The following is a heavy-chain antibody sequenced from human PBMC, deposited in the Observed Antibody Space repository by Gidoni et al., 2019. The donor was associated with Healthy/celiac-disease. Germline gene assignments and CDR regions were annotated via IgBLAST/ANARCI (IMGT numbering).Heavy chain of an antibody. CDR2: ISYDGSNK. Sequence: QVQLVESGGGVVQPGRSLRLSCAASGFTFSSYAMHWVRQAPGNGLEWVAVISYDGSNKYYADSVKGRFTISRDNSKNTLYLQMNSLRAEDTAVYYCAREWTTVTDAFDIWGQGTMVTVSS. CDR3: AREWTTVTDAFDI. J-gene: IGHJ3*02. V-gene: IGHV3-30-3*01. D-gene: IGHD4-17*01. CDR1: GFTFSSYA.